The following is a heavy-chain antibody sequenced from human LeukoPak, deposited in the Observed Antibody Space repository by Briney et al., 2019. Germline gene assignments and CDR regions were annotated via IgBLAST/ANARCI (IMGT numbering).Heavy chain of an antibody. Sequence: GASVKVSCKASGYTFTSYAMHWVRQAPGQRLEWMGWINAGNGNTKYSQKFQGRVTITRDTSASTAYMELSSLRSEDTAVYYRARNGMVRGVIDSWGQGTLVTVSS. V-gene: IGHV1-3*01. CDR1: GYTFTSYA. CDR2: INAGNGNT. D-gene: IGHD3-10*01. CDR3: ARNGMVRGVIDS. J-gene: IGHJ4*02.